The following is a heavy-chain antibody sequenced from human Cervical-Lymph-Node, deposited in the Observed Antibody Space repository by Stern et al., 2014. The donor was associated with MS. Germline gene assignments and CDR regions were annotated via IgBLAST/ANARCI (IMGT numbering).Heavy chain of an antibody. Sequence: VHLVESGAEAKAPGASMKVSCKASGYIFTDYYLHWVRQAPGTGLEWLGWINPNSGGTNYAQNFQGRVTMTRDTSISTAYMELRWLGYADTAVYYCARGSGTAYDLRGDYWGQGTLVTVSS. V-gene: IGHV1-2*02. D-gene: IGHD3-3*01. CDR3: ARGSGTAYDLRGDY. CDR2: INPNSGGT. CDR1: GYIFTDYY. J-gene: IGHJ4*01.